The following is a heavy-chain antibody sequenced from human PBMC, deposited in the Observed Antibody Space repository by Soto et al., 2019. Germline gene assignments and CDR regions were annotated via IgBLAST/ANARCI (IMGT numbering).Heavy chain of an antibody. Sequence: SETLSLTCTVSGGSISSYYWSWIRQPPWKGLEWIGYIYYSGSTNYNPSLKSRVTISVDTSKNQFSLKLSSVTAADTAVYYCARGKLYCSGGSCYSTPQYFQHWGKGTLVTVPT. V-gene: IGHV4-59*01. J-gene: IGHJ1*01. CDR3: ARGKLYCSGGSCYSTPQYFQH. D-gene: IGHD2-15*01. CDR2: IYYSGST. CDR1: GGSISSYY.